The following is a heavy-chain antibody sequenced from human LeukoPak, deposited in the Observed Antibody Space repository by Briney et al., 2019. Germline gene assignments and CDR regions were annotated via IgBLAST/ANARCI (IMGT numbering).Heavy chain of an antibody. CDR2: IYHSGST. CDR3: ARALGYCSSTSCQWPYYYYMDV. D-gene: IGHD2-2*01. Sequence: SETLSLTCAVSGGSISSSNWWSWVRQPPGKGLEWIGEIYHSGSTNYNPSLKSRVTISVDKSKNQFSLKLSSVTAADTAVYYCARALGYCSSTSCQWPYYYYMDVWGKGTTVTVSS. J-gene: IGHJ6*03. CDR1: GGSISSSNW. V-gene: IGHV4-4*02.